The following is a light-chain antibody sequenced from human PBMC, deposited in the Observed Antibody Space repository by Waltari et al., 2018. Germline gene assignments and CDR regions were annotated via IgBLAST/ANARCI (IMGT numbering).Light chain of an antibody. CDR1: QSVSRY. Sequence: EVVLTPYPGTLPLSPGERATLPCSASQSVSRYLAWYQQRPGQAPRLLIYAASTRATGVPDMFSGSGFGTDFSLTISRLEPEDFAVYYCQNHERLPATFGQGTKVEIK. J-gene: IGKJ1*01. CDR3: QNHERLPAT. V-gene: IGKV3-20*01. CDR2: AAS.